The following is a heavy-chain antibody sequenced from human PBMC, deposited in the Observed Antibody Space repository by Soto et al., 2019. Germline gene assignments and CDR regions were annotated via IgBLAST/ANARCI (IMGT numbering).Heavy chain of an antibody. CDR1: GYTFTSYS. V-gene: IGHV1-46*01. CDR3: ARVAEAARDFDY. D-gene: IGHD6-6*01. CDR2: INPSGGST. J-gene: IGHJ4*02. Sequence: ASVKVSCNTSGYTFTSYSMHWVRQAPGQGLEWMGIINPSGGSTSYAQKFQGRVTMTRDTSTSPVYMELSSLRSEDTAVYYCARVAEAARDFDYWGQGTLVTVSS.